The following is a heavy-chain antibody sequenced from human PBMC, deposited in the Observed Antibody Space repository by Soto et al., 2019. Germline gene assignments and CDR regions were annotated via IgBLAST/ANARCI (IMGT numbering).Heavy chain of an antibody. CDR3: ARDGVRSYYDYVWGSYLYDAFDI. CDR2: INAGNGNT. D-gene: IGHD3-16*02. J-gene: IGHJ3*02. CDR1: GYTFTSYA. Sequence: ASVKVSCKASGYTFTSYALHWVRQAPGQRLEWMGWINAGNGNTKYSQKFQGRVTITRDTSASTAYMELSSLRSEDTAVYYCARDGVRSYYDYVWGSYLYDAFDIWGQGTMVTVSS. V-gene: IGHV1-3*01.